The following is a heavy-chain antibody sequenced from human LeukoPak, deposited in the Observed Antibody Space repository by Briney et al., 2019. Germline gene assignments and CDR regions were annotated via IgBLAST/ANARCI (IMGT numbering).Heavy chain of an antibody. V-gene: IGHV1-18*01. CDR2: ISAYNGNT. D-gene: IGHD6-13*01. CDR3: ARAGIAAAGTFRYYYYGMDV. J-gene: IGHJ6*02. CDR1: GYTFTSYG. Sequence: EASVKVSCKASGYTFTSYGISWVRQAPGQGLGWMGWISAYNGNTNYAQKLQGRVTMTTDTSTSTAYMELRSLRSDDTAVYYCARAGIAAAGTFRYYYYGMDVWGQGTTVTVSS.